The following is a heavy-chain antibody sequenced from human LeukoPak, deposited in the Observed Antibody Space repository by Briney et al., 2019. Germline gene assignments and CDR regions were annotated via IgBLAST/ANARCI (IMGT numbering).Heavy chain of an antibody. Sequence: PSKTLSLTCTVSGGSISSSSYYWGWIRQPPGKGLEWIATLYYSGITYYNPSLKSRVAISADTSKNQFSLKLNSVTAADTAVYYCARRTAAETIDYWGQGTLVTVSS. D-gene: IGHD6-13*01. J-gene: IGHJ4*02. CDR2: LYYSGIT. V-gene: IGHV4-39*01. CDR3: ARRTAAETIDY. CDR1: GGSISSSSYY.